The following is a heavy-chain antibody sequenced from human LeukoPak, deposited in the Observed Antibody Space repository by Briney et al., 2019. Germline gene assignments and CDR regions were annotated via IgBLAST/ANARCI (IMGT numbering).Heavy chain of an antibody. J-gene: IGHJ4*02. Sequence: ASVEVSCKASGYTFTSYSMHWVRQAPGQRLEWIGWINVVSGDTKFSQRFQGRVTITRDTSATTDYMELSSLRSEDTGVYYCARDAYNYFFDYWGQGTQVTVSS. CDR2: INVVSGDT. V-gene: IGHV1-3*01. CDR3: ARDAYNYFFDY. CDR1: GYTFTSYS. D-gene: IGHD5-24*01.